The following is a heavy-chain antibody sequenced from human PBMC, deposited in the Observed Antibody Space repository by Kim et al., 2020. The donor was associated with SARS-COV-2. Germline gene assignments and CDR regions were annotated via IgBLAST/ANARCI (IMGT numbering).Heavy chain of an antibody. CDR1: GFTFSDYY. J-gene: IGHJ6*02. D-gene: IGHD2-2*01. CDR2: IISSGSTI. Sequence: GGSLRLSCAASGFTFSDYYISWIRQAPGKGLEWVSYIISSGSTIYYADSVKGRFTISRDNAKNSLYLQMNSLRAEDTAVYYCAREHQYAPDYYGMDVWGQGTTVTVSS. CDR3: AREHQYAPDYYGMDV. V-gene: IGHV3-11*01.